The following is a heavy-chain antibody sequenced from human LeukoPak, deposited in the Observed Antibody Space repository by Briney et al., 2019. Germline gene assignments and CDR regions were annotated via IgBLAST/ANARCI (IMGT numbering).Heavy chain of an antibody. CDR2: MYTSGET. D-gene: IGHD5-18*01. J-gene: IGHJ4*02. V-gene: IGHV4-4*07. Sequence: PSETLSLTCTVSGGSISSYYWSWIRQPGGKGLEWIGRMYTSGETNYNPTLKSRVTISLDTSKNQFSLRLSSVTAADTAVYYCAAGSQSTALIKWGQGTLVTVSS. CDR3: AAGSQSTALIK. CDR1: GGSISSYY.